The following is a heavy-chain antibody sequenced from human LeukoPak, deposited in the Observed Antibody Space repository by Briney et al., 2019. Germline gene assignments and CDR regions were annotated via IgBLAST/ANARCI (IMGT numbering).Heavy chain of an antibody. CDR3: ARWGHDSSGYYWISS. CDR1: GFTFDSHW. CDR2: IRQDGNVK. D-gene: IGHD3-22*01. J-gene: IGHJ5*02. Sequence: PGESLRLSCATSGFTFDSHWMTWVRQAPGKGLQWVASIRQDGNVKYYVDSVQGRFTISRDNAMNSLYLQMNSLRAEDTAVYYCARWGHDSSGYYWISSWGQGTLVTVSS. V-gene: IGHV3-7*01.